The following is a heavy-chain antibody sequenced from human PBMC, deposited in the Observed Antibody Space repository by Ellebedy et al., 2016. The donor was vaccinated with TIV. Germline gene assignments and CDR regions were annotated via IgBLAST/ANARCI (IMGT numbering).Heavy chain of an antibody. Sequence: PGGSLRLSCAASGFTFSSYAMSWVRQSPGKGLAWVASIIGSGRSINYADSVTGRFTISRHSSNNMLYLQMQALGLEDTAVYYGASPGYYGPFDHWGRGTLVTVSS. CDR3: ASPGYYGPFDH. CDR2: IIGSGRSI. J-gene: IGHJ4*02. V-gene: IGHV3-23*01. CDR1: GFTFSSYA. D-gene: IGHD3-3*01.